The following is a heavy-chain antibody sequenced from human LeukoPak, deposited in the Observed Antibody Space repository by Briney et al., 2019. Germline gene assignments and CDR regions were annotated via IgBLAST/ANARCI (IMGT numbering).Heavy chain of an antibody. V-gene: IGHV3-74*01. CDR3: ARDSGYCSSSSCLP. CDR1: GFTFSSYT. D-gene: IGHD2-2*01. J-gene: IGHJ4*02. Sequence: GGSLRLSCAASGFTFSSYTINWVRQAPGKGLVWVSRINTDGTTTSYADSVKGRFTISRDNAKNTLYLQMNSLRVEDTAVYYCARDSGYCSSSSCLPWGQGTLVTVSS. CDR2: INTDGTTT.